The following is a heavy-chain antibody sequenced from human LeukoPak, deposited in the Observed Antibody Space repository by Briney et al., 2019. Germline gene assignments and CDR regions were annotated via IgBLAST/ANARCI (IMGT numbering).Heavy chain of an antibody. CDR3: AKNGGRDGSGSYYHDY. CDR1: GFTFSSYG. Sequence: GGSLRLSCAASGFTFSSYGMHWVRQAPGKGLEWVAFIRYDGSNKYYADSVKGRFTISRDNSKNTLYLQMNSLRAEDTAVYYCAKNGGRDGSGSYYHDYWGQGTLVTVSS. V-gene: IGHV3-30*02. CDR2: IRYDGSNK. D-gene: IGHD3-10*01. J-gene: IGHJ4*02.